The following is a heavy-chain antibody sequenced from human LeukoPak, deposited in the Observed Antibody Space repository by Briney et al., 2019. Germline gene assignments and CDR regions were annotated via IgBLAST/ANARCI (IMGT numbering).Heavy chain of an antibody. J-gene: IGHJ4*02. V-gene: IGHV3-74*01. CDR3: GRDQIQRGPTTLDH. Sequence: PGGSLRLSCVASGFSFSSSWMHWVRQAPVKGLMWVARISSDGTDTKYADSVKGRFTISRDNAENTLYLQMNSLRAEDTAIYYCGRDQIQRGPTTLDHWGQGTQVTVSS. D-gene: IGHD1-14*01. CDR2: ISSDGTDT. CDR1: GFSFSSSW.